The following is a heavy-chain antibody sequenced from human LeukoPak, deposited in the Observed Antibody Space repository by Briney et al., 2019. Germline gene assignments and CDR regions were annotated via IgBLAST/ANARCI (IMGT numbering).Heavy chain of an antibody. J-gene: IGHJ4*02. CDR3: ASQGRGYSYGYMDY. Sequence: SETLSLTCNVSGGSISSSSYYWGWIRQPPGKGLEWIGSIYYSGSTYYNPSLKSRVTISVDTSKNQFSPKLSSVTAADTAVYYCASQGRGYSYGYMDYWGQGTLVTVSS. D-gene: IGHD5-18*01. CDR1: GGSISSSSYY. CDR2: IYYSGST. V-gene: IGHV4-39*01.